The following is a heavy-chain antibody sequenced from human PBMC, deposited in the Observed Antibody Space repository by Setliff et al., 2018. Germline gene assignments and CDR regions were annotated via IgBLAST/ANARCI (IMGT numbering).Heavy chain of an antibody. D-gene: IGHD3-16*01. J-gene: IGHJ3*02. Sequence: GGSLRLSCAASGLTFGTTSMHWVRQAPGKGLEYVSAISSNGDRTYYGDSVKGRFTISRDNAKNSLYLQMNGLRAEDTAVYYCARDPAYGAFDIWGQGTMVTVSS. CDR3: ARDPAYGAFDI. CDR2: ISSNGDRT. CDR1: GLTFGTTS. V-gene: IGHV3-64*02.